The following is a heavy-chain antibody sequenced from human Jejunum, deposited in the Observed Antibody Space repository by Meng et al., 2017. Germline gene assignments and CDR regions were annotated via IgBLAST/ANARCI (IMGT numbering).Heavy chain of an antibody. V-gene: IGHV3-23*01. Sequence: GESLKISCAASGFTFSSHAMPWVRQAPGKGLEWVATISGNGGNTYYADSVKGRFTISRDNSKNTLLLQMNSLRAEDKAVEYCAKDQSSNWWFDYWGQGTLVTVSS. D-gene: IGHD2-8*02. CDR3: AKDQSSNWWFDY. CDR2: ISGNGGNT. J-gene: IGHJ4*02. CDR1: GFTFSSHA.